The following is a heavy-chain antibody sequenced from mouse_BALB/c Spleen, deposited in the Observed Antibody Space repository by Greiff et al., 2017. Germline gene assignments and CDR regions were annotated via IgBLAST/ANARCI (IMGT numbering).Heavy chain of an antibody. CDR1: GFNIKDSY. V-gene: IGHV14-3*02. D-gene: IGHD2-5*01. CDR3: TRWQYSNSMLAY. CDR2: IDPANGNT. Sequence: VQLQQSGAELVKPGASVKLSCTASGFNIKDSYMHWVKQRPEQGLEWIGRIDPANGNTNYDPKFKGKATITADTSSNTAYLQLSSLTSEDTAVYYCTRWQYSNSMLAYWGQGTPVTVSA. J-gene: IGHJ3*01.